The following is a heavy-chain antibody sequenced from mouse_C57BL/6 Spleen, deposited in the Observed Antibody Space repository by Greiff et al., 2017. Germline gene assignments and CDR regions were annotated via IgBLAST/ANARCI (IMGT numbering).Heavy chain of an antibody. CDR1: GYTFTDYE. D-gene: IGHD2-5*01. Sequence: ESGAELVRPGASVTLSCKASGYTFTDYEMHWVKQTPVHGLEWIGAIDPETGGTAYNQKFKGKAILTADKSSSTAYMELRSLTSEDSAVYYCTRSDYSNYWFAYWGQGTLVTVSA. J-gene: IGHJ3*01. CDR3: TRSDYSNYWFAY. V-gene: IGHV1-15*01. CDR2: IDPETGGT.